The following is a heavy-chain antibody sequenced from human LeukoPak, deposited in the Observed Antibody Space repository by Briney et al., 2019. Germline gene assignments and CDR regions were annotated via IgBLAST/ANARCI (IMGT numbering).Heavy chain of an antibody. CDR3: ARAYMTATRHFDY. V-gene: IGHV1-18*01. CDR2: ISAYNGNT. J-gene: IGHJ4*02. CDR1: GYTFTSYG. Sequence: ASVKVSCKASGYTFTSYGISWVRQAPGQGLEWMGWISAYNGNTKYAQKFQGRVTITADESTSTAYMELSSLRSEDTAMYYCARAYMTATRHFDYWGQGTLVTVSS. D-gene: IGHD2-21*02.